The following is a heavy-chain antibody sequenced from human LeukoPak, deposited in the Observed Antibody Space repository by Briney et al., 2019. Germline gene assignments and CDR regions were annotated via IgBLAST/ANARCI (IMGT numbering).Heavy chain of an antibody. V-gene: IGHV3-30*02. CDR3: TNFDH. CDR1: GFTFRSSG. J-gene: IGHJ4*02. Sequence: PGGSLRLSCTASGFTFRSSGMHWVRQAPGKGLEWVALISYDGGEAYYADSVKGRFSISRDNFRNTLYLQMSSLRAEDTAVYYCTNFDHWGQGTLVTVSS. CDR2: ISYDGGEA.